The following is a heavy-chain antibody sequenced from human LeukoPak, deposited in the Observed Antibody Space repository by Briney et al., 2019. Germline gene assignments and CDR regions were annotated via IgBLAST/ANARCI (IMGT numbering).Heavy chain of an antibody. Sequence: SETLSLTCAVYGGSFSGYYWSWIRQPPGKGLEWIGEINHSGSTNYNPSPKSRVTISVDTSKNQFSLKLSSVTAADTAVYYCARDLPDEGVVVPAARGDGNWFDPWGQGTLVTVSS. CDR1: GGSFSGYY. CDR3: ARDLPDEGVVVPAARGDGNWFDP. D-gene: IGHD2-2*01. CDR2: INHSGST. V-gene: IGHV4-34*01. J-gene: IGHJ5*02.